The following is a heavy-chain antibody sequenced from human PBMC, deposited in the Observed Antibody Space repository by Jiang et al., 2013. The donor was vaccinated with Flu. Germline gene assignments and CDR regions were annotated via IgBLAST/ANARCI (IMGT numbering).Heavy chain of an antibody. CDR1: GYTFTSYY. CDR2: INPSGGST. D-gene: IGHD2-2*01. Sequence: GAEVKKPGASVKVSCKAPGYTFTSYYMHWVRQAPGQGLEWMGIINPSGGSTSYAQKFQGRVTMTRDTSTSTVYMELSSLRSEDTAVYYCAIRNHIVVVPLDAFDILGPRDNGHRLF. V-gene: IGHV1-46*01. J-gene: IGHJ3*02. CDR3: AIRNHIVVVPLDAFDI.